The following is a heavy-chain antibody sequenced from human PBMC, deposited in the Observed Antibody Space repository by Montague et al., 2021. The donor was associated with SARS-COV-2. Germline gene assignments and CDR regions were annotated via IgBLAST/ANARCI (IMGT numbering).Heavy chain of an antibody. J-gene: IGHJ6*02. Sequence: SETLSLTCTVSGGSISSYIWSWIRQPPGKGLEWIGSIYYSGTTNYSPSLKSRVTISVDTSKNQFSLKLSSVTAADTAVYYCAGVVRYYDFWSGYTEYYYYGMDVWGQGTTVTVSS. V-gene: IGHV4-59*01. CDR1: GGSISSYI. D-gene: IGHD3-3*01. CDR3: AGVVRYYDFWSGYTEYYYYGMDV. CDR2: IYYSGTT.